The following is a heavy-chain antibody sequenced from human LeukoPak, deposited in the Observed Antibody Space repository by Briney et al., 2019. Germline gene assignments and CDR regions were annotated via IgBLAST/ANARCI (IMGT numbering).Heavy chain of an antibody. D-gene: IGHD6-13*01. V-gene: IGHV5-51*01. CDR3: ARYGYSTSLDFYLDV. CDR1: GFPFTNYW. CDR2: VHAGDSDA. Sequence: GESLKISCQASGFPFTNYWIAWVRQMPGKGLEWMGIVHAGDSDARYSPSFQDQVTMSADKSIRTAYLQWNSLRASDSAMYFCARYGYSTSLDFYLDVWGRGTLVAVSS. J-gene: IGHJ2*01.